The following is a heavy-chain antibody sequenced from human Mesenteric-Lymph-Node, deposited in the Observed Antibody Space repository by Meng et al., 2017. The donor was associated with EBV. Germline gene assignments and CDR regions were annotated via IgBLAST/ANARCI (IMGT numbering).Heavy chain of an antibody. Sequence: QITLKESGPTLVKPTQTLTLTCTFFGFSLTTNGVAVGCIRQPPGKALEWLALIYGDGDKRYSPSLESRLTITEDTSNNQVVLTMTNMDPVDTATYYCAHSSYDSSGYSTSCGCDYWGHGTLVIVS. D-gene: IGHD3-22*01. CDR1: GFSLTTNGVA. CDR2: IYGDGDK. J-gene: IGHJ4*01. CDR3: AHSSYDSSGYSTSCGCDY. V-gene: IGHV2-5*02.